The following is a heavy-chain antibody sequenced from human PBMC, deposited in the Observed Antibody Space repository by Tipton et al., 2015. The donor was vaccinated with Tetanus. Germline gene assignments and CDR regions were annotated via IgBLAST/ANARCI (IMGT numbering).Heavy chain of an antibody. D-gene: IGHD6-25*01. CDR3: VRVQEQRIYFYGMDV. J-gene: IGHJ6*02. V-gene: IGHV1-18*01. Sequence: QSGAEVKEPGASVKVSCKASGYNFVNFGITWVRQAPGQGLEWVGWNSAYNGKTKYAQKLQGRVTMTTDRSTSTAYMDLRRLRPEDTAVYYCVRVQEQRIYFYGMDVWGQGTTVTVSS. CDR1: GYNFVNFG. CDR2: NSAYNGKT.